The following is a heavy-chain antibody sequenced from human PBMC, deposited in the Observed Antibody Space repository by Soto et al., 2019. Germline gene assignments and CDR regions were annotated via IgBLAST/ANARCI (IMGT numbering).Heavy chain of an antibody. CDR3: ARSLRYCSGGSCYSARPPDY. V-gene: IGHV1-3*01. CDR1: GYTFTSYG. Sequence: ASVKVSCKASGYTFTSYGISWVRQAPGQRLEWMGWINAGNGNTKYSQKFQGRVTITRDTSASTAYMELSSLRSEDTAVYYCARSLRYCSGGSCYSARPPDYWGQGTLVTVSS. J-gene: IGHJ4*02. D-gene: IGHD2-15*01. CDR2: INAGNGNT.